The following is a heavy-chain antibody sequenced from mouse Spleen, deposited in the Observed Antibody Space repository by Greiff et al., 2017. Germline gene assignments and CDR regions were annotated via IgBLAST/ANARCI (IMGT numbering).Heavy chain of an antibody. V-gene: IGHV1-15*01. Sequence: QVQLQQSGAELVRPGASVTLSCKASGYTFTDYEMHWVKQTPVHGLEWIGAIDPETGGTAYNQKFKGKAILTADKSSSTAYMELRSLTSEDSAVYYCTREGNWDRVFAYWGQGTLVTVSA. D-gene: IGHD4-1*01. J-gene: IGHJ3*01. CDR2: IDPETGGT. CDR1: GYTFTDYE. CDR3: TREGNWDRVFAY.